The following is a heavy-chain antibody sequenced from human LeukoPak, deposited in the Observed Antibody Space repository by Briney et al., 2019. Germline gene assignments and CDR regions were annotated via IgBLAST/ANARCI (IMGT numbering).Heavy chain of an antibody. D-gene: IGHD5-18*01. CDR2: IYSDGST. V-gene: IGHV3-66*01. CDR3: ARVPFVDTALVERFDI. J-gene: IGHJ3*02. Sequence: GGSLRLSCAVSGFTVSGYYMSWVRQAPGKGLEWVSVIYSDGSTYYADSVKGRFTISRDNSKNTLYLQMNSLRAEDTAVYYCARVPFVDTALVERFDIWGQGTMVTVSS. CDR1: GFTVSGYY.